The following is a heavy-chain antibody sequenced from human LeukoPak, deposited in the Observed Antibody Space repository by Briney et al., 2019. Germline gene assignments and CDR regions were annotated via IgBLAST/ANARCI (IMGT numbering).Heavy chain of an antibody. V-gene: IGHV4-59*01. CDR3: ARLLSSGRSDY. CDR1: GGSINTYY. CDR2: IYSDGST. J-gene: IGHJ4*02. D-gene: IGHD3-22*01. Sequence: SETLSPTFTVSGGSINTYYWSWIRQPPGKGPEWLGYIYSDGSTNYNPSLKSRLTISVDTSKNQFSLKLSSVIAADTAVYYCARLLSSGRSDYWGQGTLVTVSS.